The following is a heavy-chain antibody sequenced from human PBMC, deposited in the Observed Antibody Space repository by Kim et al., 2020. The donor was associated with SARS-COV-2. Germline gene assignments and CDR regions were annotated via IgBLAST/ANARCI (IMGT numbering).Heavy chain of an antibody. Sequence: YHPSLKSRVTISVDTSKNQFSLKLSSVTAADTAVYYCARGLRFLEWLPSYWGQGTLVTVSS. J-gene: IGHJ4*02. D-gene: IGHD3-3*01. V-gene: IGHV4-59*09. CDR3: ARGLRFLEWLPSY.